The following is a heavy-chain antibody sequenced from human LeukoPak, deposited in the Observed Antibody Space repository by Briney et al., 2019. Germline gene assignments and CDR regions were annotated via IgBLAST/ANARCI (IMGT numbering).Heavy chain of an antibody. CDR2: ISSQSVYI. Sequence: GGSLRLSCEASGFTFNIYSMNWVRQAPGKGLEGVSSISSQSVYIYYADSVKGRFAISRDNARKSLYLQMNSLTAEDTAVYFCSRDLDCTVTTCFGGDDGFDIWGRGTMVTVSS. V-gene: IGHV3-21*01. J-gene: IGHJ3*02. CDR1: GFTFNIYS. CDR3: SRDLDCTVTTCFGGDDGFDI. D-gene: IGHD2-8*02.